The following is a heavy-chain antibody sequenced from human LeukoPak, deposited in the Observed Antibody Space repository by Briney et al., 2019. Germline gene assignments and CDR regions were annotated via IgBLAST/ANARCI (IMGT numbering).Heavy chain of an antibody. V-gene: IGHV4-39*07. CDR3: ARVGGGSYYAPPSRGYYYYMDV. D-gene: IGHD1-26*01. CDR2: IYYSGST. Sequence: SETLSLTCTVSGGSISSSSYYWGWIRQPPGKGLEWIGSIYYSGSTYYNPSLKSRVTISVDTSKNQFSLKLSSVTAADTAVYYCARVGGGSYYAPPSRGYYYYMDVWGKGTTVTVSS. J-gene: IGHJ6*03. CDR1: GGSISSSSYY.